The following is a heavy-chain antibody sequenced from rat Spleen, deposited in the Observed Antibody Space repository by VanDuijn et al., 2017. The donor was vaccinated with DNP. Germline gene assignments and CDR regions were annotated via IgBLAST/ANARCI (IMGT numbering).Heavy chain of an antibody. V-gene: IGHV3-3*01. J-gene: IGHJ2*01. CDR1: GYSITSSYR. Sequence: EVQLQESGPGLVKPSQSLSLTCSVTGYSITSSYRWNWIRKFPGNKLEWMGYINSAGSTNYNPPLKSRISITRDTSKNQFFLQVNSVTTEDTATYYCARSLATEGYYFDYWGQGVMVTVSS. CDR2: INSAGST. D-gene: IGHD1-11*01. CDR3: ARSLATEGYYFDY.